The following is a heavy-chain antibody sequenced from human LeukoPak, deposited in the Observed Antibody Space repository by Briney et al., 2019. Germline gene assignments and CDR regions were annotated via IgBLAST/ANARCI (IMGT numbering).Heavy chain of an antibody. CDR3: ARAIAALPYNWFDP. J-gene: IGHJ5*02. CDR2: INHSGST. Sequence: PSETLSLTCAVYGASFSGYYWSWIRQPPGKGLEWIGEINHSGSTNYNPSLKSRVTISVDTSKNQFSLKLSSVTAADTAVYYCARAIAALPYNWFDPWGQGTLVTVSS. V-gene: IGHV4-34*01. D-gene: IGHD6-6*01. CDR1: GASFSGYY.